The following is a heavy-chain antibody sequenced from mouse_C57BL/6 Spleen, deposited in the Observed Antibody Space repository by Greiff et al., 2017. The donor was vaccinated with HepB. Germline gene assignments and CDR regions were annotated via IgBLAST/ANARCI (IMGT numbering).Heavy chain of an antibody. D-gene: IGHD2-1*01. V-gene: IGHV1-69*01. CDR1: GYTFTSYW. Sequence: QVQLQQPGAELVRPGSSVKLSCKASGYTFTSYWMHWVKQRPGQGLEWIGEIDPSDSYTNYNQKFKGKSTLTVDKSSSTAYMQLSSLTSEDSAVYYCARSDGNYEDYWGQGTTLTVSS. J-gene: IGHJ2*01. CDR2: IDPSDSYT. CDR3: ARSDGNYEDY.